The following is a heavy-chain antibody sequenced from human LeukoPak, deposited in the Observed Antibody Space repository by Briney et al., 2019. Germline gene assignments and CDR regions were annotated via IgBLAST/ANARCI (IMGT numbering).Heavy chain of an antibody. CDR2: ISASGGST. D-gene: IGHD3-22*01. Sequence: GGSLRLSCAASGFTFSSYAMSWVRQAPGKGLEWVSAISASGGSTYYADSVTGRFTISRDNSKNTIYLQLDSLRAEDTAVYYCARALVVGGITYNWFDAWGQGTLVTVSS. CDR1: GFTFSSYA. V-gene: IGHV3-23*01. J-gene: IGHJ5*02. CDR3: ARALVVGGITYNWFDA.